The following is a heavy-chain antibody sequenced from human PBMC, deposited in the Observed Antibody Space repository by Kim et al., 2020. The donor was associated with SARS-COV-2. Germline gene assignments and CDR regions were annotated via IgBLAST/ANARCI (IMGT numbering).Heavy chain of an antibody. V-gene: IGHV4-59*01. J-gene: IGHJ5*01. D-gene: IGHD5-18*01. Sequence: THHPARKSRVNISVDTSKNQFSLKLSSVTAADTAVYYCARVVDTAMVTDSWGQGTLVTVSS. CDR3: ARVVDTAMVTDS.